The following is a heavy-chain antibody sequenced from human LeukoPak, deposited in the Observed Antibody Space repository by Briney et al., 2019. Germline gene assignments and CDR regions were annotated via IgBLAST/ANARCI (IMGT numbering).Heavy chain of an antibody. CDR3: ASWRGNAYSDHAFEDAFDI. Sequence: PSETLSLTCAVYGGSFSGYYWSWIRQPPGKGLEWIGKINHSGSTNYNPSLKSRVTISVDTSKNQFSLKLSSVTAADTAVYYCASWRGNAYSDHAFEDAFDIWGQGTMVTVSS. CDR2: INHSGST. J-gene: IGHJ3*02. CDR1: GGSFSGYY. V-gene: IGHV4-34*01. D-gene: IGHD4-11*01.